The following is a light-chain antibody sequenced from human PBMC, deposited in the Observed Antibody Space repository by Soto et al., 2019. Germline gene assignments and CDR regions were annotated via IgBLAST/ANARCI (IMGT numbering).Light chain of an antibody. CDR1: SSDVGGYNY. CDR3: SSYTTSNTRQIV. Sequence: LTQPASVSGAAGQAITLFPPRTSSDVGGYNYVSWYQHHPGKAPKLIIYDVSNRPSGVSIRFSGSKSDNTASLTISGLQPEDEADYHCSSYTTSNTRQIVFGTGTKVTVL. CDR2: DVS. J-gene: IGLJ1*01. V-gene: IGLV2-14*03.